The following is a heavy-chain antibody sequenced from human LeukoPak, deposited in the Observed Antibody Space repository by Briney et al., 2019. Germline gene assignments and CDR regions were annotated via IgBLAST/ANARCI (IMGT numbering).Heavy chain of an antibody. CDR2: ISPYNGNT. CDR1: GYTFNTYG. J-gene: IGHJ4*02. V-gene: IGHV1-18*01. Sequence: HVASVKVSCKPYGYTFNTYGITWVRQAPGQGLEWMGWISPYNGNTNYAQKFQGRVTLTTDTSTSTAYMELSSLRSEDTAVYYCANQLRFLEWLQGGPFDYWGQGTLVTVSS. D-gene: IGHD3-3*01. CDR3: ANQLRFLEWLQGGPFDY.